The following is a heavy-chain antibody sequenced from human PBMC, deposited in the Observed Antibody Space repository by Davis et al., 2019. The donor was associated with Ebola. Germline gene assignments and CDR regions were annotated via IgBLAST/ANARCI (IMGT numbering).Heavy chain of an antibody. CDR1: GFTFSSYA. J-gene: IGHJ4*02. D-gene: IGHD1-26*01. Sequence: GGSLRLSCAASGFTFSSYAMSWVRQAPGKGLEWVSAISGSGGSTYYADSVKGRFTISRDNSKNTLYLQMNSLRAEDTAVYYCVKNSRRYSGSTEAYDYWGQGTLVTVSS. CDR3: VKNSRRYSGSTEAYDY. V-gene: IGHV3-23*01. CDR2: ISGSGGST.